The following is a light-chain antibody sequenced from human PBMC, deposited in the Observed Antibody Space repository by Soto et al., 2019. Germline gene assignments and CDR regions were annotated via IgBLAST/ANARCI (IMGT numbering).Light chain of an antibody. Sequence: DVVMTQSPLSLPVTLGQPASISCRSSQSPLYSDGNTYLSWFHQRPGQSPRRLIYKVSHRDSGVQARFSGSGSGTDFTLQINRVEAEDLGVYYCMQGTYWPYTFGQGTKLEIK. CDR2: KVS. V-gene: IGKV2-30*01. J-gene: IGKJ2*01. CDR1: QSPLYSDGNTY. CDR3: MQGTYWPYT.